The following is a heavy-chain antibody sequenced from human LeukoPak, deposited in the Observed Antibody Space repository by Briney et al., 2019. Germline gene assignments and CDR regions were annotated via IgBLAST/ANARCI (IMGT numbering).Heavy chain of an antibody. Sequence: SVKVSCKASGGTFSSYAISWVRQAPGQGLEWMGGIIPIFGTAYYAQKFQGRVTITADKSTSTAYMELSSLRSEDTAVYYCARGRGRYSSGWYPYYYYGMDVWGKGTTVTVSS. V-gene: IGHV1-69*06. CDR2: IIPIFGTA. J-gene: IGHJ6*04. CDR1: GGTFSSYA. D-gene: IGHD6-19*01. CDR3: ARGRGRYSSGWYPYYYYGMDV.